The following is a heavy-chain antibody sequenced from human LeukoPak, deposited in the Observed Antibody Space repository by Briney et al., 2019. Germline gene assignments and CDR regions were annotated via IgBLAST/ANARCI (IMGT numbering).Heavy chain of an antibody. V-gene: IGHV4-34*09. Sequence: SETLSLTCAVYGGSFSGYYWSWIRQPPGKGLEWIGEINHSGSTNYNPSLKSRVTISVDTSKNQFSLKLSSVTAADTAVYYCAREFKRYNYGDYSWFDPWGQGTLVTVSS. CDR1: GGSFSGYY. CDR2: INHSGST. D-gene: IGHD4-17*01. CDR3: AREFKRYNYGDYSWFDP. J-gene: IGHJ5*02.